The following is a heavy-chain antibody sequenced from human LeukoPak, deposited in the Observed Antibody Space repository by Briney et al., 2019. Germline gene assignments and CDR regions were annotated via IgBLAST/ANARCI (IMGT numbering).Heavy chain of an antibody. CDR3: ARDKQPGDQ. CDR1: GGSFSGYY. Sequence: PSETLSLTCAVYGGSFSGYYWSWIRQPPGKGLEWIGEINHSGSTNYNPSLKSRVTISVDTSKNQFSLKLSSVTAADTAVYYCARDKQPGDQWGQGTLVTVSS. CDR2: INHSGST. D-gene: IGHD6-13*01. V-gene: IGHV4-34*01. J-gene: IGHJ5*02.